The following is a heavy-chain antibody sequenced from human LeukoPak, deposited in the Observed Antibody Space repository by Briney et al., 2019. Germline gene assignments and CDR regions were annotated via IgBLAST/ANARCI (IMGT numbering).Heavy chain of an antibody. CDR2: INHSGST. Sequence: SETLSLTCAVYGGSFSGYYWSWIRQPPGKGLEWIGEINHSGSTNYNPSLKSRVTISVDTSKNQFSLKLSSVTAADTAVCYCARGSYYYGSGSYNYWGQGTLVTVSS. V-gene: IGHV4-34*01. J-gene: IGHJ4*02. CDR3: ARGSYYYGSGSYNY. D-gene: IGHD3-10*01. CDR1: GGSFSGYY.